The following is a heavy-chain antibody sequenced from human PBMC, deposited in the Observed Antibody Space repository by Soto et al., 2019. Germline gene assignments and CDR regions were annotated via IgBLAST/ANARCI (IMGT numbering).Heavy chain of an antibody. CDR1: GGSVSSGSYY. J-gene: IGHJ6*02. CDR3: ARDIGTYYDFWSGYYGHDPRTRSYYYGMDV. Sequence: PSETLSLTCTVSGGSVSSGSYYWSWIRQPPGKGLEWIGYIYYSGSTNYNPSLKSRVTISVDTSKNQFSLKLSSVTAADTAVYYCARDIGTYYDFWSGYYGHDPRTRSYYYGMDVRGQGTTVTVSS. D-gene: IGHD3-3*01. V-gene: IGHV4-61*01. CDR2: IYYSGST.